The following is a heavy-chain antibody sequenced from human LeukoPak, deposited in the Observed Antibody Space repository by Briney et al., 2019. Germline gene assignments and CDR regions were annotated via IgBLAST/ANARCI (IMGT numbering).Heavy chain of an antibody. CDR2: ISSSSSYM. D-gene: IGHD1-1*01. V-gene: IGHV3-21*01. CDR3: VRVVPGTGSLDF. CDR1: GFTFRTYW. J-gene: IGHJ4*02. Sequence: PGGSLRLSCAASGFTFRTYWVNWVRQPPGKGLEWVSSISSSSSYMFYADSAKGRFTISRDNAKNSLYLQVNSLRAEDTAVYYCVRVVPGTGSLDFWGQGALVTVSS.